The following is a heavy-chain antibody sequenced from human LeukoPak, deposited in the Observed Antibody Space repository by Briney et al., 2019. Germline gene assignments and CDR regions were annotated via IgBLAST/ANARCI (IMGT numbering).Heavy chain of an antibody. CDR3: AKDGWYAEYFQH. D-gene: IGHD6-19*01. CDR1: GFTFSSYA. V-gene: IGHV3-23*01. Sequence: TGGSLRLSCAASGFTFSSYAMSWVRQAPGKGLEWVSDISGSGGSTYYADSVKGRFTISRDNSKNTLYRQMNSLRAEDTAVYYCAKDGWYAEYFQHWGEGTLVTVSS. CDR2: ISGSGGST. J-gene: IGHJ1*01.